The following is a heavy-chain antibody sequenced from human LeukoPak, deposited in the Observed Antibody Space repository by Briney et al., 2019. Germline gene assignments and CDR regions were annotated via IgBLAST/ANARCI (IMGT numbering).Heavy chain of an antibody. CDR2: IIPIFGTA. CDR3: ASASGAVEMATISAYYYYYMDV. Sequence: SVKVSCKASGSTFSSYAISWVRQAPGQGLEWMGGIIPIFGTANYALKFQGRVTITTDESTSTAYMELSSLRSEDTAVYYCASASGAVEMATISAYYYYYMDVWGKGTTVTVSS. V-gene: IGHV1-69*05. J-gene: IGHJ6*03. D-gene: IGHD5-24*01. CDR1: GSTFSSYA.